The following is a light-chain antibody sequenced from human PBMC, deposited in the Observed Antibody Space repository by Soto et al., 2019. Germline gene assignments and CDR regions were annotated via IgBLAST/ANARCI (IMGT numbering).Light chain of an antibody. V-gene: IGLV1-47*01. CDR3: TVWDDSLRGRL. CDR1: SSNIEVNY. CDR2: RNN. Sequence: QSVLTQPPSASGTPGQRVTISCSGASSNIEVNYVYWYQKLPGTAPRHLIYRNNQRPSGVPDRFSGSKSGTKASLAISALRSEDEADYYCTVWDDSLRGRLFGGGTKVTVL. J-gene: IGLJ2*01.